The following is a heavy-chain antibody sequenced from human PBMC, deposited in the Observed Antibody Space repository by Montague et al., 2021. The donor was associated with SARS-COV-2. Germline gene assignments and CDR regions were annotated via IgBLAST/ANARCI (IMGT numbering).Heavy chain of an antibody. J-gene: IGHJ5*02. CDR2: IYYSGST. CDR3: ARHPTGLEPPFDP. V-gene: IGHV4-39*01. Sequence: SETLSLTCAVSGDSISSATYYWAWIRQPPGRGLEWIGNIYYSGSTMYNPSLKSRVTMSVNTSKNQFSLHLNLVTAADTAVYYCARHPTGLEPPFDPWGQGTLVIVSS. D-gene: IGHD1-1*01. CDR1: GDSISSATYY.